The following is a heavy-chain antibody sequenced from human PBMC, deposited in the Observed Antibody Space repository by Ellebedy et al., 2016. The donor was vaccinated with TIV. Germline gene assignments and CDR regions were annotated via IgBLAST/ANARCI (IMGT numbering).Heavy chain of an antibody. CDR1: GGSVSNYY. CDR2: MYSSGIA. V-gene: IGHV4-4*07. CDR3: ARGPGGATREAFDI. D-gene: IGHD3-16*01. Sequence: MPSETLSLTCSVSGGSVSNYYWSWIRQPAGKGLEGIGRMYSSGIANYDSSLKNRVTMSVDTSTNQFSLIVNSVTAADTAVYFCARGPGGATREAFDIWGQGTMVAVSS. J-gene: IGHJ3*02.